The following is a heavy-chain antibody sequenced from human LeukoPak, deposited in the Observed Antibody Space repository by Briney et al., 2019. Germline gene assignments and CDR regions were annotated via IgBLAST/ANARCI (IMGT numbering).Heavy chain of an antibody. CDR1: GGSFSGYY. CDR2: INHSGST. D-gene: IGHD5-18*01. J-gene: IGHJ5*02. CDR3: ARRRGYSYGSFDP. Sequence: SETLSLTCAVYGGSFSGYYWSWIRQPPGKGLEWIGEINHSGSTNYNPSLKSRVTISVDTSKNQFSLKLSSVTAADTAVYYCARRRGYSYGSFDPWGQGTPVTVSS. V-gene: IGHV4-34*01.